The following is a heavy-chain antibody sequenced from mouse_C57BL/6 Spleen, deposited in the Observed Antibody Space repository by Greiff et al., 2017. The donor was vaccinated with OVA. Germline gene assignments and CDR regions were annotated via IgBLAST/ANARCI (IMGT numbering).Heavy chain of an antibody. CDR1: GYTFTSYW. Sequence: QVHVKQPGAELVRPGSSVKLSCKASGYTFTSYWMHWVKQRPIQGLEWIGNIDPSDSETHYNQKFKDKATLTVDKSSSTAYMQLSSLTSEDSAVYYCARGIYDGYGGYFDVWGTGTTVTVSS. J-gene: IGHJ1*03. CDR3: ARGIYDGYGGYFDV. V-gene: IGHV1-52*01. CDR2: IDPSDSET. D-gene: IGHD2-3*01.